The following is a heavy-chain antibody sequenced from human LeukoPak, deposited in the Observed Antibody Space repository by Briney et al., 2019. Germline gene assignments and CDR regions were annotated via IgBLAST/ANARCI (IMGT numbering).Heavy chain of an antibody. CDR1: GFTFSSYE. V-gene: IGHV3-48*03. CDR3: ARGGGSWGFDF. CDR2: ISSSGSTI. D-gene: IGHD3-16*01. Sequence: GGSVRLSCAASGFTFSSYEMNWVRQAPGKGLEWVSYISSSGSTIYYADSVKGRFTISRDNAKKSLYLQMNSLRAEGTAVYYCARGGGSWGFDFWGQGTLVTVSS. J-gene: IGHJ4*02.